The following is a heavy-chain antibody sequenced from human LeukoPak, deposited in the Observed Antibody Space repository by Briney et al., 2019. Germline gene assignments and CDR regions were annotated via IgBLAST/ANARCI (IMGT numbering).Heavy chain of an antibody. Sequence: GRSLRLSCAASGFTFDDYAMHWVRQAPGKGLEWVSGISWNSGSIGYADSVKGRFTISRDNAKNSLYLQMNSLRAEDTAVYYCAKNWGSLDYWGPGTLVTVSS. CDR1: GFTFDDYA. D-gene: IGHD7-27*01. CDR3: AKNWGSLDY. CDR2: ISWNSGSI. V-gene: IGHV3-9*01. J-gene: IGHJ4*02.